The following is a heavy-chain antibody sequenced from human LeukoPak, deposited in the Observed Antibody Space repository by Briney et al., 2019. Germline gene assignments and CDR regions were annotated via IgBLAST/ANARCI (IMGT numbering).Heavy chain of an antibody. CDR3: AKDPRPMSSGSPADY. CDR1: GFTFSSYG. V-gene: IGHV3-30*18. Sequence: TGGSPRLSCAASGFTFSSYGMHWVRQAPGKGLEWVAVISYDGSNKYYADSVKGRFTISRDNSKNTLYLQMNSLRAEDTAVYYCAKDPRPMSSGSPADYWGQGTLVTVSS. CDR2: ISYDGSNK. D-gene: IGHD3-10*01. J-gene: IGHJ4*02.